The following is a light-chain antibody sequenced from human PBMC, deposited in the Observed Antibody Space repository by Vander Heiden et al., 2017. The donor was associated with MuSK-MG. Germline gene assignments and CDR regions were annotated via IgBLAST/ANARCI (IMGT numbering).Light chain of an antibody. V-gene: IGLV3-21*02. J-gene: IGLJ2*01. CDR2: VDS. Sequence: SYLLTQPPSVSAAPGQTARSSCGGQSIGSYSVHWYHQKPGQAPVLVVYVDSDRPSGIPERFSGSNSGNTATLPISRVEAGDEADYYCQVWDSRSDFVVFGGGTKLTVL. CDR1: SIGSYS. CDR3: QVWDSRSDFVV.